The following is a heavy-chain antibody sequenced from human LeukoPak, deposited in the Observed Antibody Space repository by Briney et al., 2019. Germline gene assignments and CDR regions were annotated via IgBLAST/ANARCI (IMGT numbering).Heavy chain of an antibody. CDR1: GYTFISYY. Sequence: AAVKVSCKASGYTFISYYIHGVRQAPGQGLEWMGIINPSGGSTSYAQKLQGRVTMTRDTSTSTVYMELSSLRSEDTAVYYCARDQLYCSGGSCYSSGSNFQHWGQGTLVTVSS. J-gene: IGHJ1*01. CDR3: ARDQLYCSGGSCYSSGSNFQH. CDR2: INPSGGST. V-gene: IGHV1-46*01. D-gene: IGHD2-15*01.